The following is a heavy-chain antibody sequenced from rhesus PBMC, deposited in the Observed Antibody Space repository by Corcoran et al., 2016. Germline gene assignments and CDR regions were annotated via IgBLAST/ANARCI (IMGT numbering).Heavy chain of an antibody. CDR2: INGNSGTT. V-gene: IGHV4-80*01. CDR1: VGSFSSYW. CDR3: VTQNSLDV. J-gene: IGHJ5-2*02. Sequence: QVQLQESGPGLVKPSETLSLTCAVSVGSFSSYWSSRFRQPPGKGLEWIGEINGNSGTTNYNPSLKSRVTISKDASKNQFSLKLSSVTAADTAVYYCVTQNSLDVWGRGVLVTVSS. D-gene: IGHD2-15*01.